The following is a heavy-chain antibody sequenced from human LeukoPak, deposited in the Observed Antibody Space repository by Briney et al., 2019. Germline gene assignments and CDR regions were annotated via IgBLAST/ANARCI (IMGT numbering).Heavy chain of an antibody. CDR3: ARRGGYGDYLFDY. V-gene: IGHV4-31*11. CDR1: GGSISSGGYY. CDR2: IYYSGST. J-gene: IGHJ4*02. Sequence: PSETLSLTCAVSGGSISSGGYYWSWIRQHPGKGLEWIGYIYYSGSTYYNPSLKSRVTISVDTSKNQFSLKLSSVTAADTAVYYCARRGGYGDYLFDYWGQGTLVTVSS. D-gene: IGHD4-17*01.